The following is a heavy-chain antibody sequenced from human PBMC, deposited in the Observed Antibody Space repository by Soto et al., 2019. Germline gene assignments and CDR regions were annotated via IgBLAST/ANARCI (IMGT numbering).Heavy chain of an antibody. Sequence: PGGSLRLSCGASGFTFSGYGMHWVRQAPGKGLDWVAVVRYDGSNIYYADSVKGRFTISRDNSKNTLYLQMNSLRAEDTAVYYCAREGVGATTYFGYFDYWGQGTLVTVSS. CDR2: VRYDGSNI. CDR3: AREGVGATTYFGYFDY. J-gene: IGHJ4*02. CDR1: GFTFSGYG. V-gene: IGHV3-33*01. D-gene: IGHD1-26*01.